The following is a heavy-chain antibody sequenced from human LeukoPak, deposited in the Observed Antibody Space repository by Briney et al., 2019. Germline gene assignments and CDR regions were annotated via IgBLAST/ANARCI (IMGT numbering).Heavy chain of an antibody. D-gene: IGHD3-22*01. CDR1: GFTFSNAW. J-gene: IGHJ4*02. Sequence: GGSLRLSCAASGFTFSNAWMGWVRQAPGKGLEWVANKKQDGSEKYYVDSVKGRFTISRDNAKNSLYLQMNSLRAEDTAVYYCARVTNDYYYDSSGPWDYWGQGTLVTVSS. V-gene: IGHV3-7*01. CDR3: ARVTNDYYYDSSGPWDY. CDR2: KKQDGSEK.